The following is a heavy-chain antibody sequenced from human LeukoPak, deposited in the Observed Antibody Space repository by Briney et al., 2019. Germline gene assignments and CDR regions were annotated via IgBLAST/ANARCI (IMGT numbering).Heavy chain of an antibody. J-gene: IGHJ2*01. CDR1: GFTFRYYY. CDR3: ATSVTRRRLDWFIDL. D-gene: IGHD4-17*01. CDR2: IRSSAGTI. V-gene: IGHV3-11*04. Sequence: GGSLRLSCAASGFTFRYYYMSWIRQAPGKGLEWISYIRSSAGTIHYVDSVKGRFTISRDNAKNSLYLQMDSLRVEDTAVYYCATSVTRRRLDWFIDLWGRGTLVSVSS.